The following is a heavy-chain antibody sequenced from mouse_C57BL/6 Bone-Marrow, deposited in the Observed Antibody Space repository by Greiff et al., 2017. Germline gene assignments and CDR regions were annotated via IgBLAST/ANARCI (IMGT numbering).Heavy chain of an antibody. Sequence: QVQLKESGPGLVQPSQSLSITCTVSGFSLTSYGVHWVRQSPGQGLEWLGVICSGGSTDYNAAFISRLSISKDNSKCQVFFKMNSLQAYDTAIYYCAWLRFAYWGQGTLVTVSA. CDR1: GFSLTSYG. D-gene: IGHD2-2*01. V-gene: IGHV2-2*01. CDR2: ICSGGST. J-gene: IGHJ3*01. CDR3: AWLRFAY.